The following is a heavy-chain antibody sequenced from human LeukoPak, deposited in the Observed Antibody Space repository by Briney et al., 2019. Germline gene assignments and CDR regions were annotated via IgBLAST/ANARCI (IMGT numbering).Heavy chain of an antibody. CDR3: ARGPPTRPRIGGGWTRYTKAHAFGI. J-gene: IGHJ3*02. CDR1: GGSFSGYY. D-gene: IGHD6-19*01. CDR2: INHSGST. V-gene: IGHV4-34*01. Sequence: SETLSLTCAVYGGSFSGYYWSWIRQPPGKGLEWIGEINHSGSTNYNPSLKSRVTISVDTSKNQFSLKLSSVTAADTAVYYCARGPPTRPRIGGGWTRYTKAHAFGIWGQGTMVTVSS.